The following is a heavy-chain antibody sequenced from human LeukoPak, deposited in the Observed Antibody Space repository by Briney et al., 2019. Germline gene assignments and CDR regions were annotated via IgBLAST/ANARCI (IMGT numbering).Heavy chain of an antibody. CDR1: GFTFSSYA. V-gene: IGHV3-23*01. Sequence: PGGSLRLSCAASGFTFSSYAMSWVRQAPGKGLEWVSAISGSGGSTYYADSVKGRFTISKDNSKNTLYLQMNSLRAEDTAVYYCAKGPLRGVIKYYFDYWGQGTLVTVSS. J-gene: IGHJ4*02. CDR2: ISGSGGST. CDR3: AKGPLRGVIKYYFDY. D-gene: IGHD3-10*01.